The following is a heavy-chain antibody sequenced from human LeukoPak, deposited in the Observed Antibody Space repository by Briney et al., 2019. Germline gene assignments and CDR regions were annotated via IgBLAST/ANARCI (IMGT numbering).Heavy chain of an antibody. CDR1: GGSFSGYY. V-gene: IGHV4-34*01. Sequence: SETLSLTCAVYGGSFSGYYWSWIRQPPGKGLEWIGEINHSGSTNYNPSLKSRVTISVDTSKNQFSLKLSSVTAADTAVYYCASQRYCSSTSCYLNWFDPWVQGTLVTVSS. D-gene: IGHD2-2*01. CDR3: ASQRYCSSTSCYLNWFDP. J-gene: IGHJ5*02. CDR2: INHSGST.